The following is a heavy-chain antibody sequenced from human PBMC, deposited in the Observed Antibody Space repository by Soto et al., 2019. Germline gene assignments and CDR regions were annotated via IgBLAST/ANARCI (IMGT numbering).Heavy chain of an antibody. CDR3: ARDNEEHNFWSVSPYFGMDV. CDR2: INIDKGTT. Sequence: HVQLLQSGAEVKKPGASVRLSCRASGYTFPRHDIHWVRQAPGQRPEWMGWINIDKGTTEYSQTLQGRLIITRATSATTAYMELRSLTHEDTATYYCARDNEEHNFWSVSPYFGMDVWGQGTTVIVSS. D-gene: IGHD3-3*01. CDR1: GYTFPRHD. V-gene: IGHV1-3*04. J-gene: IGHJ6*02.